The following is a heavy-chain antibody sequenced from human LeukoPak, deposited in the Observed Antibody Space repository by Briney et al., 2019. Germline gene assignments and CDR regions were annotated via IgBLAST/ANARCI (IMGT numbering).Heavy chain of an antibody. D-gene: IGHD4-17*01. CDR2: INWNGGNT. J-gene: IGHJ4*02. Sequence: GGSLRLSCAASLFTFDDYVISWVRQAPGRGLEWVSGINWNGGNTGYADSVKGRFTISRDNSKNTPYLQMGSLRAEDMAVYYCAREVYGDYYFDYWGQGTLVTVSS. CDR1: LFTFDDYV. V-gene: IGHV3-20*04. CDR3: AREVYGDYYFDY.